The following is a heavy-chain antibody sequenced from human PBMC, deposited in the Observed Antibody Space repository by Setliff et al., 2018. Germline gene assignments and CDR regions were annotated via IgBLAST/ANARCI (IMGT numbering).Heavy chain of an antibody. CDR1: GGSITGGGYY. J-gene: IGHJ6*03. D-gene: IGHD3-10*01. Sequence: NPSETLSLTCSVSGGSITGGGYYWSWIRQPAGKGLEWIGRLSTTLSSSGTSTYNSFFQGRVSISVDESKTQFSLNLYSVTAADTATYYCARDKWVLVRTHNYYYVDIWGKGTTVTVSS. CDR3: ARDKWVLVRTHNYYYVDI. CDR2: LSTTLSSSGTS. V-gene: IGHV4-61*02.